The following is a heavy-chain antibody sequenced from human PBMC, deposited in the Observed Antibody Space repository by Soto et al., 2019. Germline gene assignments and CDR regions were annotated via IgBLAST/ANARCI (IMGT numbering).Heavy chain of an antibody. Sequence: QVQLQESGPGLVKPSETLSITCTVPGGSLNSYSWSWIRQPPGKGLEWLGYVYSSGTSKYNVSLESRITMSLDTSRNQFSLSLNSVTAADTAVYFCVRYSPPKKSYDSNPGWFVPGGQGPLVAVSS. CDR3: VRYSPPKKSYDSNPGWFVP. CDR2: VYSSGTS. J-gene: IGHJ5*02. V-gene: IGHV4-59*01. CDR1: GGSLNSYS. D-gene: IGHD2-15*01.